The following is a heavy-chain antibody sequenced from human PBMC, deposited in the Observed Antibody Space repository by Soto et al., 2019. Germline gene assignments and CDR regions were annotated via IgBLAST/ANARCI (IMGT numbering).Heavy chain of an antibody. D-gene: IGHD3-10*01. CDR3: AKRGQYYFDS. Sequence: GSLRLSCAASGVTLTNHGMSWVRQAPGKGLEWVSTFGRSGNTYYADSVKGRFTISRDNSRNTLYLQMNSLRAEDTAVYYCAKRGQYYFDSWGQGTLVTVSS. J-gene: IGHJ4*02. V-gene: IGHV3-23*01. CDR1: GVTLTNHG. CDR2: FGRSGNT.